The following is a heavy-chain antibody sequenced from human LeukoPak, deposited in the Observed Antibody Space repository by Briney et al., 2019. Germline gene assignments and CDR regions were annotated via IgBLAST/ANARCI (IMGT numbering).Heavy chain of an antibody. Sequence: SETLSLTCTVSGGSISSSSYYWGWIRQPPGKGLEWIGSIYYSGSTYYNPSLKSRVTISVDTSKNQFSLKLSSVTAADTAVYYCARVRSHDSSGRLDYWGQGTLVTVSS. CDR3: ARVRSHDSSGRLDY. D-gene: IGHD3-22*01. CDR2: IYYSGST. J-gene: IGHJ4*02. V-gene: IGHV4-39*07. CDR1: GGSISSSSYY.